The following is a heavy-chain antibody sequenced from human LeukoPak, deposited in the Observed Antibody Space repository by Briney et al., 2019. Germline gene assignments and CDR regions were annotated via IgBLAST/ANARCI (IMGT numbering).Heavy chain of an antibody. CDR3: ARAGYSSSWYRGYYFDD. Sequence: SETLSLTCAVYGGSFSGYYWSWIRQPPGKGLEWIGEINHSGSTNYNPSLKSRVTISVDTSKNQFSLKLSSVTAADTAVYYCARAGYSSSWYRGYYFDDWGQGTLVTVSS. J-gene: IGHJ4*02. CDR2: INHSGST. D-gene: IGHD6-13*01. V-gene: IGHV4-34*01. CDR1: GGSFSGYY.